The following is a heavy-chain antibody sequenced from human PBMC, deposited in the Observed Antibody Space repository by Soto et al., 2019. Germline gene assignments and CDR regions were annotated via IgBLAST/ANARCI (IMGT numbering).Heavy chain of an antibody. V-gene: IGHV3-23*01. CDR2: ISGSGGST. CDR3: AKDLGAYCGGDCPDDAFDI. D-gene: IGHD2-21*02. CDR1: GFTFSSYA. Sequence: GGSLRLSCAASGFTFSSYAMSWVRQAPGKGLEWVSAISGSGGSTYYADSVKGRFTISRDNSKNTLYLQMNSLRAEDTAVYYCAKDLGAYCGGDCPDDAFDIWGQGTMVTVSS. J-gene: IGHJ3*02.